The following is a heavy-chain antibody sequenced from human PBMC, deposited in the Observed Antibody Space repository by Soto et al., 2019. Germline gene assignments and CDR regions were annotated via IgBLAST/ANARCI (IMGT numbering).Heavy chain of an antibody. CDR1: GGSFISYS. V-gene: IGHV1-69*02. D-gene: IGHD2-15*01. Sequence: QVQLVQSGAELKKPGSSVKVSCEASGGSFISYSFTWVRQAPGQGLEWMGRIIPIQNKANYALKFHDRVTNTTDRSTRTAYMGLRSLRPEDTAVYYCAKSLLFVDHAYMDVWGKGTTVTVSS. J-gene: IGHJ6*03. CDR3: AKSLLFVDHAYMDV. CDR2: IIPIQNKA.